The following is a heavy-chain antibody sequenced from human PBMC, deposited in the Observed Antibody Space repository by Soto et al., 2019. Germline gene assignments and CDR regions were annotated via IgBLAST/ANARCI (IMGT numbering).Heavy chain of an antibody. CDR1: GFTLSDYS. CDR2: ISSSSTTI. Sequence: EVQLVESGGGLVQPGGSLRLSCAASGFTLSDYSLTWVRQAPGEGLEWVSYISSSSTTIYYSDSVKGRFTISRDNAKNLLYLQMNSLRDEDTAVYYCARVSSSTIGLYYYGMDVWGQGTTVTVSS. CDR3: ARVSSSTIGLYYYGMDV. D-gene: IGHD2-8*01. J-gene: IGHJ6*02. V-gene: IGHV3-48*02.